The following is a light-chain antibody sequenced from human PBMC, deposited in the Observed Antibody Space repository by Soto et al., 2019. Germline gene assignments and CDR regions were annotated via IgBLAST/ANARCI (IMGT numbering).Light chain of an antibody. CDR2: GAS. Sequence: EIVLTQSPATLCLSPGERATLSCRASQSVSRNLAWYQQKPGQAPRLLIYGASTRATGIPARFSGSGSGTEFTLTISSLQSEDFAVYYCQQYHNWPITFGQRTRLEIK. CDR1: QSVSRN. J-gene: IGKJ5*01. CDR3: QQYHNWPIT. V-gene: IGKV3-15*01.